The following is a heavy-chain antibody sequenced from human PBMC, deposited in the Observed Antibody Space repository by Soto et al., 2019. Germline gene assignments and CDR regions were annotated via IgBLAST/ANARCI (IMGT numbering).Heavy chain of an antibody. CDR3: ARSIAARLNWFDP. Sequence: EVQLVESGGGLVQPGGSLRLSCAASGFTFSSYWMSWVRQAPGKGLEWVANIKQDGSEKYYVDSVKGRFTISRDNAKNSLYLQMNSLGAEATAVYYCARSIAARLNWFDPWGQGTLVSVSS. V-gene: IGHV3-7*01. CDR2: IKQDGSEK. J-gene: IGHJ5*02. D-gene: IGHD6-6*01. CDR1: GFTFSSYW.